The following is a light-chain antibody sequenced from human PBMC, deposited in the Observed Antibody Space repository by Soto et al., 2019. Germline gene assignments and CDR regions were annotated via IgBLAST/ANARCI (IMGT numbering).Light chain of an antibody. J-gene: IGKJ1*01. CDR2: GAS. CDR1: QSVTNNY. Sequence: EIVLTQSPGTLSLSPGERATLSCRASQSVTNNYLAWYQQKPSQAPRLLIFGASSRAAGIPDRFSGSGSGTDFTLAMGRLEPEDFAVYYCQQYGRAPWTFGQGSREDIK. CDR3: QQYGRAPWT. V-gene: IGKV3-20*01.